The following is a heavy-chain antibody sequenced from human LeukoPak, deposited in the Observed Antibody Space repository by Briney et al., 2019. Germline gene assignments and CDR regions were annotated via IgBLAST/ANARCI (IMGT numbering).Heavy chain of an antibody. V-gene: IGHV4-38-2*02. CDR1: GYSISSGYY. CDR2: INHSGST. J-gene: IGHJ4*02. Sequence: SETLSLTCTVSGYSISSGYYWGWIRQPPGKGLEWIGEINHSGSTNYNPSLKSRVTISVDTSKNQFSLRLNSVTAADTAVYYCVRDMGSSTSKDWGQGTLVTVSS. CDR3: VRDMGSSTSKD. D-gene: IGHD6-13*01.